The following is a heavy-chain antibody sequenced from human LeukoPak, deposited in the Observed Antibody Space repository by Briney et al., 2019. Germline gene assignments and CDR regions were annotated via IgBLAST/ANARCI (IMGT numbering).Heavy chain of an antibody. CDR3: AREVDSKAFDI. V-gene: IGHV4-34*01. J-gene: IGHJ3*02. CDR1: GGSFSGYY. Sequence: SETLSLTCAVYGGSFSGYYWSWIRQPPGKGLEWIGEINHSGSTNYNPSLKSRVTISVDTSKNQFPLKLSSVTAADTAVYYCAREVDSKAFDIWGQGTMVTVSS. CDR2: INHSGST. D-gene: IGHD3-22*01.